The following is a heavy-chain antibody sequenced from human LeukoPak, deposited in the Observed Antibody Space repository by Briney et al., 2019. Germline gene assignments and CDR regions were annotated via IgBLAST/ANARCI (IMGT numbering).Heavy chain of an antibody. CDR3: GRLFNFYDTSGPVFDY. J-gene: IGHJ4*02. D-gene: IGHD3-22*01. Sequence: SEPLSLTCSVSGASISSSSYFWGWVRQPPGKGLEWIGSIYYTGSTYYNPSLKARVTLSFDASRTQFSLKLSSVTAADTAVYYCGRLFNFYDTSGPVFDYWGQGTLVTVSS. CDR2: IYYTGST. V-gene: IGHV4-39*07. CDR1: GASISSSSYF.